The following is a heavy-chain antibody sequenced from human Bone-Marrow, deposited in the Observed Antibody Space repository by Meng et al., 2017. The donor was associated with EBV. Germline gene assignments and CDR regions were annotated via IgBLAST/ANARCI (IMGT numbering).Heavy chain of an antibody. V-gene: IGHV4-39*07. J-gene: IGHJ4*02. D-gene: IGHD6-13*01. CDR3: ARNRYRAAAGTDY. Sequence: HLREADPALVKPSETLSRSVTVSGGSISSSSYYWGWIRQPPGKGLEWIGSIYYSGSTYYNPSLKSRVTISVDTSKNQFSLKLSSVTAADTAVYYCARNRYRAAAGTDYWGQGTLVTVSS. CDR1: GGSISSSSYY. CDR2: IYYSGST.